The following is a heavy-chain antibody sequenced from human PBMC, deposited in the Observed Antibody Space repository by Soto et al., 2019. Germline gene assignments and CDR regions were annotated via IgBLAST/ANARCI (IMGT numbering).Heavy chain of an antibody. J-gene: IGHJ3*02. D-gene: IGHD4-17*01. CDR1: GGSISSGGYY. CDR3: ARKGSTVTTGDAFDI. Sequence: QVQLQESGPGLVKPSQTLSLTCTVSGGSISSGGYYWSWIRQHPGKGLEWIGYLYYSGSTYYNPSLKSRVTISVATSKNQFSLKLSSVTAADTAVYYCARKGSTVTTGDAFDIWGQGTMVTVSS. V-gene: IGHV4-31*03. CDR2: LYYSGST.